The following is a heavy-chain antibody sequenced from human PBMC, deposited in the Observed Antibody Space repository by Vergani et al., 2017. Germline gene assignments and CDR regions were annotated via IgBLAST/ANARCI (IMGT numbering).Heavy chain of an antibody. V-gene: IGHV3-20*01. CDR1: GFRFDDYG. D-gene: IGHD2-2*01. CDR3: ARRASDCRSTRCYEYFDL. J-gene: IGHJ2*01. CDR2: INWDGGGT. Sequence: EVQLVESGGGVVRPGGSLRLSCAASGFRFDDYGMSWVRQAPGKGLEWVSGINWDGGGTAYADSMKGRFTISRDNAKNSLYLQIYSLTAEDTAFYHCARRASDCRSTRCYEYFDLGGRGTLVTVSS.